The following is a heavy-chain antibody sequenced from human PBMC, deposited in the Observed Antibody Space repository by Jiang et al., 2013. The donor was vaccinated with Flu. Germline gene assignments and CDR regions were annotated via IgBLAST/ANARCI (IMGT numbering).Heavy chain of an antibody. CDR3: TTDAPHYDYVWGSYRYTRGY. CDR2: IKSKTDGGTT. Sequence: NWVRQAPGKGLEWVGRIKSKTDGGTTDYAAPVKGRFTISRDDSKNTLYLQMNSLKTEDTAVYYCTTDAPHYDYVWGSYRYTRGYWGQGTLVTVSS. D-gene: IGHD3-16*02. V-gene: IGHV3-15*07. J-gene: IGHJ4*02.